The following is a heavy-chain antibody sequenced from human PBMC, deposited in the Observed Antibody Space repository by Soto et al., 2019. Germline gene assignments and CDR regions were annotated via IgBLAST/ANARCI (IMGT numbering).Heavy chain of an antibody. CDR3: ARGLGDARYDF. CDR2: TYYNGAT. V-gene: IGHV4-30-4*01. J-gene: IGHJ4*02. CDR1: GGSVSSGEFY. Sequence: SETLSLTCTVSGGSVSSGEFYWTWIRQAPGKGLEWIGFTYYNGATSYNPSLMNRLSISVDEFKNQFSLRLSSVSAADTAVYYCARGLGDARYDFWGQGTLVTVSS. D-gene: IGHD4-17*01.